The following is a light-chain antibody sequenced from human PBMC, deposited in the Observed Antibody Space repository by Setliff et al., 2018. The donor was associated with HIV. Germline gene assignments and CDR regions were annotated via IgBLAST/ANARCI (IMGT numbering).Light chain of an antibody. CDR2: DVT. V-gene: IGLV2-11*01. J-gene: IGLJ1*01. Sequence: ALPQPRSVSGSPGQSVTFSCTGSSSDVGAYNYVSWYQQHPGKAPKLMIYDVTKRPSGVPDRFSGSKSGNTASLTISGLQAEDEADYYCCSYAGSYTYIFGSGTKV. CDR1: SSDVGAYNY. CDR3: CSYAGSYTYI.